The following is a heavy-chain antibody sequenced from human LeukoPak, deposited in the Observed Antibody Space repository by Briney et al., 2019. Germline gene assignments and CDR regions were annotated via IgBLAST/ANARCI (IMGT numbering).Heavy chain of an antibody. CDR2: ISYDGSNK. D-gene: IGHD6-13*01. CDR3: ARDRWYSSSWYGFDY. CDR1: GFTFSSYA. V-gene: IGHV3-30-3*01. Sequence: GGSLRLSCAASGFTFSSYAMRWVRQAPGKGLEWVAVISYDGSNKYYADSVKGRFTISRDNSKNTLYLQMNSLRAEDTAVYYCARDRWYSSSWYGFDYWGQGTLVTVSS. J-gene: IGHJ4*02.